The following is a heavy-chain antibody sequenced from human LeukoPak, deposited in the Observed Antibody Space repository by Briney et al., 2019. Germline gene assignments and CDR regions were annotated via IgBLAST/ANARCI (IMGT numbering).Heavy chain of an antibody. CDR2: IIPIFGTA. Sequence: ASVKVSCKASGGTFSSYAISWVRQAPGQGLEWMGGIIPIFGTANYAQKFQGRVTMTTDTSTSTAYMELRSLRSDDTAVYYCASIHDYGDYFDYWGQGTLVTVSS. CDR1: GGTFSSYA. CDR3: ASIHDYGDYFDY. V-gene: IGHV1-69*05. J-gene: IGHJ4*02. D-gene: IGHD4-17*01.